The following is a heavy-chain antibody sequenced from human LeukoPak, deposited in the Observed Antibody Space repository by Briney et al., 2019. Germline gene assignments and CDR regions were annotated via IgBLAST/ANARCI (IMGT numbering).Heavy chain of an antibody. J-gene: IGHJ4*02. Sequence: GGSLRLSCAASGFTFSSYGMDWVRQAPGKGLEWVAFIRYDGSNKYYADSVKGRFTISRDNSKNTLYLQMNSLRAEDTAVYYCAKDRSRSGSYYFDYWGQGTLVTVSS. CDR1: GFTFSSYG. D-gene: IGHD3-10*01. CDR2: IRYDGSNK. V-gene: IGHV3-30*02. CDR3: AKDRSRSGSYYFDY.